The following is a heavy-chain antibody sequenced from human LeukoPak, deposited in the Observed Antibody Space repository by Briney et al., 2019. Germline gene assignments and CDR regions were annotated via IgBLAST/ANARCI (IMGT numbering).Heavy chain of an antibody. Sequence: GASVKVSCKTARGTFSSYAISWVRQAPGQGLEWMGGIIPIFGTANYAQKFQGRVTITADEFTSTAYMELSSLRSEDTAVYYCARETISSSAGFDYWGQGTLVTVSS. D-gene: IGHD6-6*01. CDR3: ARETISSSAGFDY. V-gene: IGHV1-69*13. J-gene: IGHJ4*02. CDR1: RGTFSSYA. CDR2: IIPIFGTA.